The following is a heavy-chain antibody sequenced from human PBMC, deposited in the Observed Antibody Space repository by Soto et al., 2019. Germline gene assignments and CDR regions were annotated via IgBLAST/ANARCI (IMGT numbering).Heavy chain of an antibody. CDR1: GVYVSNDSYY. J-gene: IGHJ6*02. CDR2: IYYSGNT. Sequence: QTLCHPKSVFGVYVSNDSYYWSRKRHNPGAGLERIGYIYYSGNTYYNPSLGGRVTISLDTSKNHFSLRLRSVTPADTAVYYCAIYPGVVVPAANYGLDVWGQGITVTVSS. V-gene: IGHV4-31*02. CDR3: AIYPGVVVPAANYGLDV. D-gene: IGHD2-2*01.